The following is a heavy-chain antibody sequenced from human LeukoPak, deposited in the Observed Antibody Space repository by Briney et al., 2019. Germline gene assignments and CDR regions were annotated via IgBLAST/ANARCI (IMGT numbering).Heavy chain of an antibody. J-gene: IGHJ4*02. Sequence: ASVKVSCEASGYTFTGYYMHWVRQAPGQGLEWMGWINPNSGGTNYAQKFQGRVTMTRDTSISTAYMELSRLRSDDTAVYYCARGSSWYSGYFDYWGQGTLVTVSS. D-gene: IGHD6-13*01. V-gene: IGHV1-2*02. CDR1: GYTFTGYY. CDR3: ARGSSWYSGYFDY. CDR2: INPNSGGT.